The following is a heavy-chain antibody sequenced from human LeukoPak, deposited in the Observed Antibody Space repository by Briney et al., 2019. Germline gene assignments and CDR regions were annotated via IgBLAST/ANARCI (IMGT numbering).Heavy chain of an antibody. Sequence: PVGSLRLSCAASRLTFSSYCMTWVRQAPGQGLEWVSYISGNSSTIYYADSVTGRFTISRDNAKNSLYLQMNSLGVEDTAFYYCARDRWFGESLPAHFEYWGQGTLVTVSS. V-gene: IGHV3-48*01. D-gene: IGHD3-10*01. J-gene: IGHJ4*02. CDR3: ARDRWFGESLPAHFEY. CDR2: ISGNSSTI. CDR1: RLTFSSYC.